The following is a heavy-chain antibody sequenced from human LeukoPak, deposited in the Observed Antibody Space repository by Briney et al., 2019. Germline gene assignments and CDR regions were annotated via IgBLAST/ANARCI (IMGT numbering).Heavy chain of an antibody. J-gene: IGHJ4*02. CDR1: GFTFGSHA. Sequence: GRSLRLSCEASGFTFGSHAKYWVRQAPAQGLEWVAGIFGSGGSPHYADPVKGRFTISRDNSRNTVYLQINSLRAEDTAVYYCGKTTVGYSSGQKPAWPVDYWGQGTLVTVSS. V-gene: IGHV3-23*01. CDR2: IFGSGGSP. D-gene: IGHD5-18*01. CDR3: GKTTVGYSSGQKPAWPVDY.